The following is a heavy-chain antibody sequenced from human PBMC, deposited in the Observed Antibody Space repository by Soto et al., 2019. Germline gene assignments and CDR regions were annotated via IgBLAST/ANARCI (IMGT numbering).Heavy chain of an antibody. Sequence: GGSLRLSCAASGFTFSSYAMHWVRQAPGKGLEWVAVISYDGSNKYYADSVKGRFTISRDNSKNTLYLQMNSLRAEDTAVYYCARVTYEYVWGSYRKFDYWGQGNLVTVSS. D-gene: IGHD3-16*02. CDR3: ARVTYEYVWGSYRKFDY. J-gene: IGHJ4*02. CDR2: ISYDGSNK. V-gene: IGHV3-30-3*01. CDR1: GFTFSSYA.